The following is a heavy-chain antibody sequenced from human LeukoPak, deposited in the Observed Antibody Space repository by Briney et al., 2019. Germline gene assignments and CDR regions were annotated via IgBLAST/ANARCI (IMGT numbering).Heavy chain of an antibody. D-gene: IGHD4-23*01. CDR3: ARAQAEYMTTVDWFDP. CDR1: GGSISSYY. J-gene: IGHJ5*02. Sequence: SETLSLTCTVSGGSISSYYWSWIRQSAGKGLEWIGRIYTSGSTNYNPSLKSRVTISVDTYKNQFSLKLNSVTAADTAVYYCARAQAEYMTTVDWFDPWGQGTLVTVSS. CDR2: IYTSGST. V-gene: IGHV4-4*07.